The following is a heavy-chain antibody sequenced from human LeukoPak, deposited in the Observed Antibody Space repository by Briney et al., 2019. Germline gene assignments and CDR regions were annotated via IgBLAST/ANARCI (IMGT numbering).Heavy chain of an antibody. J-gene: IGHJ6*03. CDR2: IMPMFGTA. V-gene: IGHV1-69*05. CDR1: GCTLSSYA. D-gene: IGHD3-3*01. CDR3: AGQEFYDFWSGYHMDV. Sequence: SVKVSCKASGCTLSSYAMSWVRQAPGEEREWMGGIMPMFGTANYAQKWKGRVTITTDESTSTAYMEMSSLRSEDTAVYYCAGQEFYDFWSGYHMDVWGKGTTVTASS.